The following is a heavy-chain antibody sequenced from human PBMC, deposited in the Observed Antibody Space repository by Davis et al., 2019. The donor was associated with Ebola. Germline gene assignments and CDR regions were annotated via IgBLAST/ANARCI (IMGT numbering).Heavy chain of an antibody. CDR2: IYYSGST. CDR1: GGSFSGYY. V-gene: IGHV4-59*01. J-gene: IGHJ5*02. Sequence: MPSETLSLTCAVYGGSFSGYYWSWIRQPPGKGLEWVGYIYYSGSTNCNPSLKSRVTISVDTSKNQFSLKLSSVSAADAAIYYCARGGVNWFDPWGQGILVTVSS. CDR3: ARGGVNWFDP.